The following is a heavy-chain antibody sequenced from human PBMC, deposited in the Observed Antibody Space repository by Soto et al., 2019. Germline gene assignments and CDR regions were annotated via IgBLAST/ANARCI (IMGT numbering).Heavy chain of an antibody. D-gene: IGHD4-17*01. Sequence: PGGSLRLSCAASGFTFSSYSMNWVRQAPGKGLEWVSYISSSSSTIYYADSVKGRFTISRDNAKNSLYLQMNSLRAEDTAVYYCARDLHGDPKDDAFDIWGQGTMVTVSS. CDR2: ISSSSSTI. CDR3: ARDLHGDPKDDAFDI. V-gene: IGHV3-48*01. J-gene: IGHJ3*02. CDR1: GFTFSSYS.